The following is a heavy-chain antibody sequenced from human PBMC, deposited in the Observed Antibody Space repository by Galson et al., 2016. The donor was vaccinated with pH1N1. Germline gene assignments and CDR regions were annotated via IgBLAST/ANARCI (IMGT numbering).Heavy chain of an antibody. Sequence: SVQVSCKASGGSFSSFAISWVRQAHGQGLEWMGGIIPISGTTNYAQKFQGRSTRTADKFTSTAYMELTSLKSEDTAVHSCVFSWFGGKVFDIWGRGTIDTASS. CDR2: IIPISGTT. CDR1: GGSFSSFA. CDR3: VFSWFGGKVFDI. V-gene: IGHV1-69*06. D-gene: IGHD4-23*01. J-gene: IGHJ3*02.